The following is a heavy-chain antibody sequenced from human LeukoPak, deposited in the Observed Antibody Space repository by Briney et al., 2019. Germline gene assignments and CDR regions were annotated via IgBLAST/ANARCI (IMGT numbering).Heavy chain of an antibody. V-gene: IGHV3-53*01. CDR3: ARGSGTHYYFDY. D-gene: IGHD6-13*01. CDR2: IYSGGST. Sequence: GGSLRLSCAASGFTVSSNYMSWVRQAPGKGLEWVSVIYSGGSTYYSDSVKGRFTISRDNSKNPLYLQMNSLRVEDTAVYSCARGSGTHYYFDYWGQGTLVTVSS. J-gene: IGHJ4*02. CDR1: GFTVSSNY.